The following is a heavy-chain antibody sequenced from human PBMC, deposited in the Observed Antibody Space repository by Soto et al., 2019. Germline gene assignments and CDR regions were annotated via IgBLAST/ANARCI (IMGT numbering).Heavy chain of an antibody. CDR1: GFTFSSYG. J-gene: IGHJ4*02. D-gene: IGHD1-7*01. CDR2: ISYDGSNK. V-gene: IGHV3-30*18. Sequence: PGGSLRLSCAASGFTFSSYGMHWVRQAPGKGQEWVAVISYDGSNKYHADSVKGRFTISRDNSKNTLYLQMSSLRAEDTAVYYCAKEPLGWNYPGYYFDYWGQGTLVTVSS. CDR3: AKEPLGWNYPGYYFDY.